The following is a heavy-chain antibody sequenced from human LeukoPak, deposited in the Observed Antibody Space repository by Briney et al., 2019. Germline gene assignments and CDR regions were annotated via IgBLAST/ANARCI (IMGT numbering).Heavy chain of an antibody. D-gene: IGHD4/OR15-4a*01. CDR2: IRYDGSGK. CDR3: AKVSLNMVNDAFDI. V-gene: IGHV3-30*02. J-gene: IGHJ3*02. CDR1: GFIFSSYG. Sequence: GGSLRLSCAASGFIFSSYGMHWVRQAPDKGLEWVAFIRYDGSGKYYADSVKGRFTISRDNSRNTLYLQMNSLRVEDTAMYYCAKVSLNMVNDAFDIWGQGTMVSVSS.